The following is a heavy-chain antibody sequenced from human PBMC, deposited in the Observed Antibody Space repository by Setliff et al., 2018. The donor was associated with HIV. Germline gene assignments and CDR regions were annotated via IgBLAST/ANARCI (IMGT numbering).Heavy chain of an antibody. D-gene: IGHD6-6*01. Sequence: GGSLRLSCAASGFTFNSYAMHWARQAPGKGLEWVAVIWYDGSKKYYGDSVKGRFTISRDKSKNTLYLQMDSLRAEDTAAYYCAKDSSSGYYYYYLDVWGKGTTVTVSS. J-gene: IGHJ6*03. CDR3: AKDSSSGYYYYYLDV. CDR2: IWYDGSKK. V-gene: IGHV3-33*03. CDR1: GFTFNSYA.